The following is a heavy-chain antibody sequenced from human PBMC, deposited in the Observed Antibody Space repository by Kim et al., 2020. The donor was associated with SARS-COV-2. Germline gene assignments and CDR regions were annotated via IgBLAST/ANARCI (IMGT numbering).Heavy chain of an antibody. D-gene: IGHD3-10*01. V-gene: IGHV3-9*01. J-gene: IGHJ3*01. CDR2: IYENGGNI. CDR3: AKRRGGFGDGGFDV. CDR1: GFTFGDYV. Sequence: GGSLRLSCAASGFTFGDYVMYWVRQAPGKGLEWVSGIYENGGNIVSVDSVRGRFTVSRDNAKNSLYLQMNSLRVDDTALYYCAKRRGGFGDGGFDVWGQGTMVIVSS.